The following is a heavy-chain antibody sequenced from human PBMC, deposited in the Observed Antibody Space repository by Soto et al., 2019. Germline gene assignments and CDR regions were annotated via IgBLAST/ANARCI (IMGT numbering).Heavy chain of an antibody. V-gene: IGHV1-69*12. J-gene: IGHJ4*02. CDR3: ASALVPAADGELWYGEHFDY. CDR2: IIPIFGTA. CDR1: GGTFSSYA. D-gene: IGHD2-2*01. Sequence: QVQLVQSGAEVKKPGSSVKVSCKASGGTFSSYAISWVRQAPGQGLEWMGGIIPIFGTANYAQKFQGRVTITADESTSTAYMELGSLRSEDTAVYYCASALVPAADGELWYGEHFDYWGQGTLVNVSS.